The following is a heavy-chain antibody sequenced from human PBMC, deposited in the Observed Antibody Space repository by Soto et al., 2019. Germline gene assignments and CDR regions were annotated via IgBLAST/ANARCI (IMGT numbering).Heavy chain of an antibody. CDR2: ISWNSGSI. CDR1: GFTFDDYA. Sequence: EVQLVESGGGLVQPGRSLRLSCAASGFTFDDYAMHWVRQAPGKGLEWVSGISWNSGSIGYADSVKGRFTISRDNAKNSLYLQMNSLSAEDTALYYCAKSGQAAGPSFRFDYWGQGTLVTVSS. D-gene: IGHD6-13*01. V-gene: IGHV3-9*01. CDR3: AKSGQAAGPSFRFDY. J-gene: IGHJ4*02.